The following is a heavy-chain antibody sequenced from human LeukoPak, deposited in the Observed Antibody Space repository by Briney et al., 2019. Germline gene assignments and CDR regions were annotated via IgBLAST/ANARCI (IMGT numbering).Heavy chain of an antibody. J-gene: IGHJ4*02. V-gene: IGHV3-30*09. CDR3: ARDRGVQMDYFDY. Sequence: PGRSLRLSCAASGFTFSSYAMHWVRQAPGKGLEWVAVISYDGSNKYYADSVKGRFAISRDNSENTLYLQMNSLRAEDTAVYYCARDRGVQMDYFDYWGQGTLVTVSS. CDR1: GFTFSSYA. D-gene: IGHD5-24*01. CDR2: ISYDGSNK.